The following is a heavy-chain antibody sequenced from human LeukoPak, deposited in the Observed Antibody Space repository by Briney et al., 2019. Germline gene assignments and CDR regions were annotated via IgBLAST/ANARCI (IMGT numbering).Heavy chain of an antibody. V-gene: IGHV3-53*01. CDR2: IYSGGST. CDR3: ARGVGSGSRLRAGDY. J-gene: IGHJ4*02. Sequence: GGSLRLSCATSGFTVSSNYMSWVRQAPGKGLEWVSVIYSGGSTYYADSVKGRFTISRDNSKNTLYLQMNSLRAEDTAVYYCARGVGSGSRLRAGDYWGQGTLVTVSS. CDR1: GFTVSSNY. D-gene: IGHD1-26*01.